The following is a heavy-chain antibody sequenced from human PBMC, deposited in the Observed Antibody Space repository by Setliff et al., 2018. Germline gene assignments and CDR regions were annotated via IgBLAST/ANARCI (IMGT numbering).Heavy chain of an antibody. CDR3: ARERLESSGSPLAFDI. CDR2: IFSSGRT. J-gene: IGHJ3*02. D-gene: IGHD1-26*01. Sequence: KSSETLSLTCTVSGGSINGGFYYWTWVRQPAGKGLEWIGRIFSSGRTNYNPSLKSRLAISMDTSTNQVSLKLSSVTAADTAAYYCARERLESSGSPLAFDIWGQGTRVT. CDR1: GGSINGGFYY. V-gene: IGHV4-61*02.